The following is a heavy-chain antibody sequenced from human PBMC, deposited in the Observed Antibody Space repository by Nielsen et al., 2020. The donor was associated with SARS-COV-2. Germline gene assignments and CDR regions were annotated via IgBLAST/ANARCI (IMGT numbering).Heavy chain of an antibody. CDR2: INSPGSSI. V-gene: IGHV3-74*01. CDR3: ARATGFGAWFDP. CDR1: GFTFSTYW. D-gene: IGHD3-10*01. J-gene: IGHJ5*02. Sequence: GGSLRLSCAASGFTFSTYWMHWVRQTPGQGLVWVSRINSPGSSISYADSVKGRFTISRDNAKNTLYLQMNSLRAEDTAVYYCARATGFGAWFDPWGQGTLVTASS.